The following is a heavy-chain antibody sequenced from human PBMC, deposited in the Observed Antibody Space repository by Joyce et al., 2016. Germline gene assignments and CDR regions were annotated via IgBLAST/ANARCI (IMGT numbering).Heavy chain of an antibody. CDR3: ARVGRTGYTCDY. Sequence: EVQLVESGGGLVQPGGSLRLSCAASGFSFNTYSSNWVRQAPGKGLEWLSYISASSGTIYYADSVKGRFTISRDNAKNSVYLQMNSLGDEDTAVYYCARVGRTGYTCDYWGQGTLVTVSS. CDR2: ISASSGTI. D-gene: IGHD5-24*01. V-gene: IGHV3-48*02. J-gene: IGHJ4*02. CDR1: GFSFNTYS.